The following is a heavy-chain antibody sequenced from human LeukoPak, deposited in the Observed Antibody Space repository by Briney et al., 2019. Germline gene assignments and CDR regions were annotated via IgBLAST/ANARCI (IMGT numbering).Heavy chain of an antibody. CDR1: GFTFSSYS. Sequence: PGGSLRLSCAASGFTFSSYSMNWVRQAPGKGLEWVSSISSSSSSYIYYADSVKGRFTISRDNAKNSLYLQMNSLRAEDTAVYYCARAQSGSYYPPWFDPWGQGTLVTVSS. V-gene: IGHV3-21*01. J-gene: IGHJ5*02. CDR2: ISSSSSSYI. D-gene: IGHD1-26*01. CDR3: ARAQSGSYYPPWFDP.